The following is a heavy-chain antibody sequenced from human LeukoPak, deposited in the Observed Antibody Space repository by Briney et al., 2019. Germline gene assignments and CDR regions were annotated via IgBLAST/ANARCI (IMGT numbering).Heavy chain of an antibody. CDR3: ARDRRQNCSSTSCYTENWFDP. CDR2: IYYSGST. CDR1: GGSISSCSYY. D-gene: IGHD2-2*02. J-gene: IGHJ5*02. V-gene: IGHV4-39*07. Sequence: SETLSLTCTVSGGSISSCSYYWGWIRQPPGKGLEWIGSIYYSGSTYYNPSLKSRVTISVDTSKNQFSLKLSSVTAADTAVYYCARDRRQNCSSTSCYTENWFDPWGQGTLVTVSS.